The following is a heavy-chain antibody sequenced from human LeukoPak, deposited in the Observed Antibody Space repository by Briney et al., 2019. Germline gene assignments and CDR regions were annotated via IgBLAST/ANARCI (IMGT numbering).Heavy chain of an antibody. V-gene: IGHV4-61*02. Sequence: ASQTLSLTCTVSGGSISSATYYWSWIRQPAGKGLEWIGRIYTSGSTTYNPSLKSRVTISLDTSKNQFSLNLNSVTAADTAVYYCARSGNWGLPYFDYWGQGTLVTFSS. CDR3: ARSGNWGLPYFDY. CDR1: GGSISSATYY. CDR2: IYTSGST. J-gene: IGHJ4*02. D-gene: IGHD7-27*01.